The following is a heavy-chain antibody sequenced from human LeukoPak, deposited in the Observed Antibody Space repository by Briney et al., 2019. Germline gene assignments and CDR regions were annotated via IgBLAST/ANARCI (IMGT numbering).Heavy chain of an antibody. CDR1: GGSISTYY. V-gene: IGHV4-59*08. CDR2: IYYTGST. CDR3: ARIAVGANGYTWFDP. J-gene: IGHJ5*02. D-gene: IGHD6-19*01. Sequence: PSETLSLTCAVSGGSISTYYWTWIRQPPGKGLEWIGYIYYTGSTIYNPSLKSRVTISVDTSKNQFSLKLSSVTAAGKAVYYCARIAVGANGYTWFDPWGQGTLVTVSS.